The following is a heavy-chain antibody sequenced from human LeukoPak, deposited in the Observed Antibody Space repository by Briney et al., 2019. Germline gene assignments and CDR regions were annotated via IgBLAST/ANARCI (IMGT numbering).Heavy chain of an antibody. CDR2: MNPNSGNT. CDR3: AIRYSSSWYVFSNKFDY. Sequence: GASVKVSCKASEYTFTSYDINWVRQATGQGLEWMGWMNPNSGNTGYAQKFQGRVTMTRNTSISTAYMELSSLRSEDTAVYYCAIRYSSSWYVFSNKFDYWGQGTLVTVSS. CDR1: EYTFTSYD. D-gene: IGHD6-13*01. V-gene: IGHV1-8*01. J-gene: IGHJ4*02.